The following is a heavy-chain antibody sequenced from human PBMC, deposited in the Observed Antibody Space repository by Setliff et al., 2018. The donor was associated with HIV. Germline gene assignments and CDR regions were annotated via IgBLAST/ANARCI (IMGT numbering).Heavy chain of an antibody. Sequence: SETLSLTCNVSGFSFRNSFYNWGWIRQPPGKGLEYIGTIYYSESTYYNPSLKSRVAMSIDTSKNQFSLNLTSVTAADTAVYYCASRVYYYDSNNFLREEGFDPWGQGTLVTVSS. V-gene: IGHV4-39*01. D-gene: IGHD3-22*01. J-gene: IGHJ5*02. CDR3: ASRVYYYDSNNFLREEGFDP. CDR1: GFSFRNSFYN. CDR2: IYYSEST.